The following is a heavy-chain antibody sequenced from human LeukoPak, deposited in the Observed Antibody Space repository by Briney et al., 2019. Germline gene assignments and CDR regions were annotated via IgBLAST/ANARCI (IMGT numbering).Heavy chain of an antibody. Sequence: PGGSLRLSCAASGFAFSNYWLGWVRQAPGRGLEWVANMKQDGSEEYYVESVRGRFTISRDNAKNSLYLQMNSLRVGDTGVYYCARDRGPNTFDHWGQGTLVTVSS. J-gene: IGHJ4*02. D-gene: IGHD3-10*01. CDR1: GFAFSNYW. CDR3: ARDRGPNTFDH. CDR2: MKQDGSEE. V-gene: IGHV3-7*01.